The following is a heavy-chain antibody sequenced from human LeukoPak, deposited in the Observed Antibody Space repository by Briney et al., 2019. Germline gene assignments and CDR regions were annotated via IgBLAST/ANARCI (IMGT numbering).Heavy chain of an antibody. Sequence: GGSLRLSCVASGFTFRNYAVMWVRQSPGQGLEWVSAILSGGAPKYADSVKGRFTISGDNSRSTLFLQMNSLRPDDTAQYFCAGDPNGDYIGAFEFWGQGTGVTVSS. CDR2: ILSGGAP. V-gene: IGHV3-23*01. CDR1: GFTFRNYA. CDR3: AGDPNGDYIGAFEF. D-gene: IGHD4-17*01. J-gene: IGHJ3*01.